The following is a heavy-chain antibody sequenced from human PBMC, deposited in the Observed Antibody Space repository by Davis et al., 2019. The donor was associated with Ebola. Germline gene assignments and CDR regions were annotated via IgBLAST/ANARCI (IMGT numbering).Heavy chain of an antibody. CDR1: GDSVSSGSYY. CDR3: TREPSAVAGDDY. J-gene: IGHJ4*02. D-gene: IGHD6-19*01. CDR2: IYYSGST. Sequence: MPSETLSLTCTVSGDSVSSGSYYWGWILQPPGKGLEWIGSIYYSGSTYYNPSLKSRVTISVDTSKNQFSLKLSSVTAADTAVYYCTREPSAVAGDDYWGQGTLVTVSS. V-gene: IGHV4-39*02.